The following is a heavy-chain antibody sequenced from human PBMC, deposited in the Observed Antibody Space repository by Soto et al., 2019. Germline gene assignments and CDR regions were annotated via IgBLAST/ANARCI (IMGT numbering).Heavy chain of an antibody. V-gene: IGHV3-73*01. Sequence: EVHLEECGGGLVQPGWSLKLACLASGFPLSDSAIHWVRKASGKGLEWVGRIRSKTNNYATTYGAPVRGRFTLSRDDSKNTAYLQMNNLESEDAAVYYCTRHAGGQVEHSFYYYFMDVWGKGTTVSV. CDR3: TRHAGGQVEHSFYYYFMDV. D-gene: IGHD2-15*01. CDR2: IRSKTNNYAT. J-gene: IGHJ6*03. CDR1: GFPLSDSA.